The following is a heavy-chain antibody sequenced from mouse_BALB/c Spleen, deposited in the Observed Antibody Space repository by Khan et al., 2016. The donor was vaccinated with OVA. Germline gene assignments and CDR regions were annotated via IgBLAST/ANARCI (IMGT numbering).Heavy chain of an antibody. CDR2: ISKKASGYTT. CDR1: GFTFSDYY. D-gene: IGHD1-2*01. Sequence: EVELVESGGGLVEPGGSLRLSCATSGFTFSDYYMSWVRQPPGKALEWLGFISKKASGYTTEYSASVKGRFTISRDNSQSILYLHMNSLRAEYRATYSCARVDYGYGFAYWGQGTLVTVSA. CDR3: ARVDYGYGFAY. V-gene: IGHV7-3*02. J-gene: IGHJ3*01.